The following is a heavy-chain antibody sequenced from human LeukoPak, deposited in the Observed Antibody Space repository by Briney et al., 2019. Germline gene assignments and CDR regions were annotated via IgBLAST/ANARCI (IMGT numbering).Heavy chain of an antibody. CDR3: ARVRDWSGYYMNANPPSGDI. CDR2: ISSSSSTI. CDR1: GFTFSDYY. Sequence: PGGSLRLSCAASGFTFSDYYMSWIRQAPGKGLEWVSYISSSSSTIYYADSVKGRFTISRDNAKNSLYLQMNSLRAEDTAVYYCARVRDWSGYYMNANPPSGDIWGQGTMVTVSS. V-gene: IGHV3-11*04. D-gene: IGHD3-3*01. J-gene: IGHJ3*02.